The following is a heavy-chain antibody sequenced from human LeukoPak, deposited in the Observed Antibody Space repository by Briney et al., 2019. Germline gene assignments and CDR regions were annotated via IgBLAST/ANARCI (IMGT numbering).Heavy chain of an antibody. CDR1: GGSFNNYY. D-gene: IGHD3-10*01. CDR3: ARVQAAGDGYYFDF. Sequence: SETLSLTCAVYGGSFNNYYWSWIRQPPGKGLEWIGEINHGGSTSYNPSLKSRVTISVDTSKNQFSLKLSSVSAADTAVYYCARVQAAGDGYYFDFWGRGTLVTVSS. CDR2: INHGGST. V-gene: IGHV4-34*01. J-gene: IGHJ4*02.